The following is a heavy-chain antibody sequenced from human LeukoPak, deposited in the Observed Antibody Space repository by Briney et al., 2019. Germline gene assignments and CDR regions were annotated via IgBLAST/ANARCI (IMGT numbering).Heavy chain of an antibody. CDR3: AKDISSGWYLEYFQH. Sequence: GRSLRLSCAASGFTFDDYAMHWVRQAPGKGLEWVSGISWNSGSIGYADSVKGRFTISRDNAKNSLYLQMNSLRAEDTALYYCAKDISSGWYLEYFQHWGQGTLVTVSS. V-gene: IGHV3-9*01. CDR1: GFTFDDYA. CDR2: ISWNSGSI. J-gene: IGHJ1*01. D-gene: IGHD6-19*01.